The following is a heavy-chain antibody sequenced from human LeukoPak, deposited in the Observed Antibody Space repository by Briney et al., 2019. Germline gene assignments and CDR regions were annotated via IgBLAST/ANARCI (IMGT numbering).Heavy chain of an antibody. V-gene: IGHV3-7*01. CDR1: GFTFSTYW. CDR2: TNQEGSEK. CDR3: ARDPKWLDY. Sequence: GGSLRLSCAASGFTFSTYWMSWVRQAPGKGLEWVANTNQEGSEKYYVDSVKGRSTISKDNAKNSLYLQMNSLRAEDTAVYYCARDPKWLDYWGQGTLVTVST. J-gene: IGHJ4*02. D-gene: IGHD5-12*01.